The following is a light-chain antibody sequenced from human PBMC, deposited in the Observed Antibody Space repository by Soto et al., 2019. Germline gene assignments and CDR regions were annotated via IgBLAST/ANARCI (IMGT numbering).Light chain of an antibody. CDR3: MQGGHWHWT. J-gene: IGKJ1*01. CDR1: QSLVYSDGNSY. V-gene: IGKV2-30*01. Sequence: DAVMTQSPLSLPVALGHPAAISCRSSQSLVYSDGNSYLNWFQQRPGQSPRRLIYKASNRDPGVPDRLRVSGSWADLAVGISAVEAEDVGVYYWMQGGHWHWTFGQGAKVDIK. CDR2: KAS.